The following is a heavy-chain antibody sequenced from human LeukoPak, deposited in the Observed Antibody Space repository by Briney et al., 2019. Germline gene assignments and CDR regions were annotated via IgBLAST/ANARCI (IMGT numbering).Heavy chain of an antibody. CDR1: GGSISSYY. CDR3: ARPTRRYCSSTSCSDAFDI. Sequence: SETLSLTCTVSGGSISSYYWSWIRQPPGKGLEWIGYIYTSGSTNYNPSLKSRVTISVDTSKNQFSLKLSSVTAADRAVYYCARPTRRYCSSTSCSDAFDIWGQGTMVTVSS. D-gene: IGHD2-2*01. V-gene: IGHV4-4*09. J-gene: IGHJ3*02. CDR2: IYTSGST.